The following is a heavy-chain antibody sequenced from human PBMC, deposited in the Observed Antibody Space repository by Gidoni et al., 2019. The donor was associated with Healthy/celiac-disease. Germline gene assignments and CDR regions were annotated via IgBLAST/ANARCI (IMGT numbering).Heavy chain of an antibody. CDR2: T. J-gene: IGHJ5*02. V-gene: IGHV4-31*02. D-gene: IGHD1-26*01. CDR3: ARLPGPEGIESGWFDP. Sequence: TYYNPSLKSRVTISVDTSKNQFSLKLSSVTAADTAVYYCARLPGPEGIESGWFDPWGQGTLVTVSS.